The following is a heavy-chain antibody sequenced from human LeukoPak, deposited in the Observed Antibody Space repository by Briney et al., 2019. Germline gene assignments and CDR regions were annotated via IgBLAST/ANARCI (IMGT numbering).Heavy chain of an antibody. V-gene: IGHV3-23*01. D-gene: IGHD3-22*01. CDR2: ISDTGATT. Sequence: GGSLRLSCAASGFSFSTYSMSWVRQAAGKGLEWVSVISDTGATTFYADSVKGRFTISRDNSKNTLYLQMSSLRAEDTAVYYCAKGDSSGWSYYYYYIAVWGKGTTVTISS. J-gene: IGHJ6*03. CDR1: GFSFSTYS. CDR3: AKGDSSGWSYYYYYIAV.